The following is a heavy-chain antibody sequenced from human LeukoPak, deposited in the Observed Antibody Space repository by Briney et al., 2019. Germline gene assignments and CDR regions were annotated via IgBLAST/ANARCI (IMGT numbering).Heavy chain of an antibody. CDR2: INQDGGDK. J-gene: IGHJ4*02. CDR1: GFTFSRYW. Sequence: GRSLRLSRAPSGFTFSRYWMSWVRQAPRKGLEWVANINQDGGDKYHADSAKGRFTISRDNAKNSLYLQMNSLRAEDTAVYYCARDHDGKDYWGQGTLVTVSS. CDR3: ARDHDGKDY. V-gene: IGHV3-7*01.